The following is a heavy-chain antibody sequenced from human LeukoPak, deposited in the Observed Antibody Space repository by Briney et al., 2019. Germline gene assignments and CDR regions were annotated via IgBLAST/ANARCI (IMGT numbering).Heavy chain of an antibody. Sequence: PSETLSLTCTVPGGSISSYYWSWIRQPPGKGLEWIGYIYYSGSTNYNPSLKSRVTISVDTSKNQFSLKLSSVTAADTAVYYCARRGGFDGDYGWYFDLWGRGTLVTVSS. V-gene: IGHV4-59*08. J-gene: IGHJ2*01. D-gene: IGHD4-17*01. CDR1: GGSISSYY. CDR3: ARRGGFDGDYGWYFDL. CDR2: IYYSGST.